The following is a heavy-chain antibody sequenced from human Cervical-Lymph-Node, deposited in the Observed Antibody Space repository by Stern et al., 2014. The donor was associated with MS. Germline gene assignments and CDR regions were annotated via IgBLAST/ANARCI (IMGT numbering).Heavy chain of an antibody. Sequence: QLQLQESGPGLVKPSETLSLTCSVSGGSISSYYWNWIRQPPGKGLEWIANVHYSGTTNYNPSLTSRVTILLDTSMNKISLKLTSGTAADTAVYYCAGSGTYYPDYWGQGILVTVSS. D-gene: IGHD3-3*01. V-gene: IGHV4-59*08. CDR1: GGSISSYY. J-gene: IGHJ4*02. CDR2: VHYSGTT. CDR3: AGSGTYYPDY.